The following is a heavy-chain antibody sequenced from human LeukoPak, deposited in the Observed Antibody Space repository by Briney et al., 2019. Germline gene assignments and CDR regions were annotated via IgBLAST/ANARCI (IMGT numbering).Heavy chain of an antibody. CDR1: GGSISSYY. CDR2: IYYSGST. Sequence: SETLSHTCTVSGGSISSYYWSWIRQPPGKGLEWIGYIYYSGSTNYNPSLKSRVTISVDTSKNQFSLKLSSVTAADTAVYYCARDRGDYYYGMDVWGQGTTVTVSS. V-gene: IGHV4-59*01. J-gene: IGHJ6*02. D-gene: IGHD5-24*01. CDR3: ARDRGDYYYGMDV.